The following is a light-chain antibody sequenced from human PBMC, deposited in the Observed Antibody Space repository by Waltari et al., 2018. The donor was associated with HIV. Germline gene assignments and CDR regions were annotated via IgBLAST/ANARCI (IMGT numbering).Light chain of an antibody. J-gene: IGLJ2*01. Sequence: QSALTQPPSASGSPGQSVTISCPGTSSAVGDYNFVSWSQQHPGKAPKVMIYEVTKRPSGVPDRFSGSKSGNTASLTVSGLQAEDEAYYYCSSYSGSNNSVVFGGGTLVTVL. CDR1: SSAVGDYNF. CDR3: SSYSGSNNSVV. V-gene: IGLV2-8*01. CDR2: EVT.